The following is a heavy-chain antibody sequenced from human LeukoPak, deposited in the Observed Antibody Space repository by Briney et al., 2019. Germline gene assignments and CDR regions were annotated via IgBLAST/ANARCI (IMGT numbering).Heavy chain of an antibody. Sequence: PSETLSLTCTVSGGSISSGDYYWSWIRQPPGKGLEWIGYIYYSGSTYYNPSLKSRVTISVDTSKNQFSLKLSSVTAADTAVYYCAGRYGGNSSHDYWGQGTLVTVSS. V-gene: IGHV4-31*03. D-gene: IGHD4-23*01. CDR2: IYYSGST. CDR3: AGRYGGNSSHDY. J-gene: IGHJ4*02. CDR1: GGSISSGDYY.